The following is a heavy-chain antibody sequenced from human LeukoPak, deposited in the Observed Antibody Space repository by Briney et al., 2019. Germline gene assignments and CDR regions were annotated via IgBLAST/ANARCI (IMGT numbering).Heavy chain of an antibody. V-gene: IGHV4-4*02. Sequence: PSETLSLTCAVSGGSISSSNWWSWVRQPPGKGLEWIGEIYHSGSTNYNPSLKSRVTMSVDKSKNQFSLKLSSVTAADTAVYYCARGVVVPAASDITNWFDPWGQGTLVTVSS. J-gene: IGHJ5*02. D-gene: IGHD2-2*01. CDR2: IYHSGST. CDR1: GGSISSSNW. CDR3: ARGVVVPAASDITNWFDP.